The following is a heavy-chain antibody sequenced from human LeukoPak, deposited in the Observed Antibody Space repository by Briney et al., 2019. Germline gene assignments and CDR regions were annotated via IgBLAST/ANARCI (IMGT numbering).Heavy chain of an antibody. CDR3: TTRKWELFDY. Sequence: PGGSLRLSCAASGFTFSNAWVSWVRQAPGKGLEWVGRIKSKTDDGTTDYAAPVKGRFTISRDDSKNTLYLQMNSLKTGDTAVYYCTTRKWELFDYWGQGTLVTVSS. J-gene: IGHJ4*02. D-gene: IGHD1-26*01. V-gene: IGHV3-15*01. CDR1: GFTFSNAW. CDR2: IKSKTDDGTT.